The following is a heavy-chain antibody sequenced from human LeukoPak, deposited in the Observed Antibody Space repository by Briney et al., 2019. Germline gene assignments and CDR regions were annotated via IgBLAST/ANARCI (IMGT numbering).Heavy chain of an antibody. CDR2: IYTSGST. Sequence: PSESLSLTCAVYGVSFSGYYWSWIRQPAGKGLEWIGRIYTSGSTNYNPSLKSRVTISVDTSKNQFSLKLGSVTAADTAVYYCAGNYYGSGSYYSEDRYWGQGTLVTVSS. J-gene: IGHJ4*02. D-gene: IGHD3-10*01. V-gene: IGHV4-59*10. CDR3: AGNYYGSGSYYSEDRY. CDR1: GVSFSGYY.